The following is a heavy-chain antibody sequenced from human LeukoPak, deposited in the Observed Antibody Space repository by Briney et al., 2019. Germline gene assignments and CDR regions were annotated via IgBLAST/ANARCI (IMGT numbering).Heavy chain of an antibody. CDR2: MNPNSGNT. J-gene: IGHJ4*02. CDR1: GYTFTSYG. Sequence: ASVKVSCKASGYTFTSYGISWVRQATGQGLEWMGWMNPNSGNTGYAQKFQGRVTMTRNTSISTAYMELSSLRSEDTAVYYCARGLSTYYYDSSGYTPNDYWGQGTLVTVSS. CDR3: ARGLSTYYYDSSGYTPNDY. V-gene: IGHV1-8*02. D-gene: IGHD3-22*01.